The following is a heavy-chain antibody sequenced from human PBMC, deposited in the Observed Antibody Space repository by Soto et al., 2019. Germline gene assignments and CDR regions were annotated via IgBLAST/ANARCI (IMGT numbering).Heavy chain of an antibody. CDR2: IKEDGSQQ. V-gene: IGHV3-7*01. Sequence: EVKLVESGGGLVQPGGSLRLSCAASGFSFSSHWMTWVRQTPGKGLEWVANIKEDGSQQYYVESVKGRFTIFRDNADNSLSLQMNSLRVEDTAVYYCARDGRYCTWSDCRGEAFDVWGQGTVVTVSS. D-gene: IGHD2-8*01. J-gene: IGHJ3*01. CDR3: ARDGRYCTWSDCRGEAFDV. CDR1: GFSFSSHW.